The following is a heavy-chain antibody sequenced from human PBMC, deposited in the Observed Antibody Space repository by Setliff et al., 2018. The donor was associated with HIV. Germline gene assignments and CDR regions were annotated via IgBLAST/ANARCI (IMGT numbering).Heavy chain of an antibody. Sequence: ASVKVSCKTSGYTFTDYYMQWVRQAPGQGLEWMGWINLNTGGTKYPQVRDRLTMTRDTSINTAYMELSRLRSDDTAVYYCATLDQDFHSSAFDTFDIWGQGTMVTVSS. J-gene: IGHJ3*02. D-gene: IGHD3-22*01. CDR2: INLNTGGT. V-gene: IGHV1-2*02. CDR1: GYTFTDYY. CDR3: ATLDQDFHSSAFDTFDI.